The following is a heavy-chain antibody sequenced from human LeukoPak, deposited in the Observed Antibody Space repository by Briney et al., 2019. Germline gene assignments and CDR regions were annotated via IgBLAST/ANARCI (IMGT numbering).Heavy chain of an antibody. V-gene: IGHV4-31*03. J-gene: IGHJ5*02. CDR2: IYYSGST. CDR3: ARHYYDRGFDP. Sequence: SETLSLTCTVSGGSISSGGYYWSWIRQHPGKGLEWIGYIYYSGSTYYNPSLKSRVTISVDTSKNQFSLKLSSVTAADTAVYYCARHYYDRGFDPWGQGTLVTVSS. CDR1: GGSISSGGYY. D-gene: IGHD3-22*01.